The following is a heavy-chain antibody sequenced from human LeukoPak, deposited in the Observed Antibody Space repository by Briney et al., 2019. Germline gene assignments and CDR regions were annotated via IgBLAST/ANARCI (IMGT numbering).Heavy chain of an antibody. CDR2: IIPIFGIA. J-gene: IGHJ4*02. V-gene: IGHV1-69*04. Sequence: KVSCKASGGTFSSYAISWGRQAPGQGLEWMGRIIPIFGIANYAQKFQGRVTITADKSTSTAYMELSSLRSEDTAVYYCAIGSGWLFDYWGQGTLVTVSS. CDR3: AIGSGWLFDY. D-gene: IGHD6-25*01. CDR1: GGTFSSYA.